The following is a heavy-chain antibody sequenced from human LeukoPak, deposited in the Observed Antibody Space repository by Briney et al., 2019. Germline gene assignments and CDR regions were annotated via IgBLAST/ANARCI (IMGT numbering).Heavy chain of an antibody. V-gene: IGHV4-61*02. J-gene: IGHJ6*03. CDR1: GGSISSGSYY. D-gene: IGHD2-2*01. Sequence: SQTLSLTCTVSGGSISSGSYYWSWIRQPAGKGLEWIGRIYTSGNTNYNPSLKSRVTISVDTSKNQFSLKLSSVTAADTAVYYCARGGSSTSYTYYYYYYMDVRGKGTTVTVSS. CDR3: ARGGSSTSYTYYYYYYMDV. CDR2: IYTSGNT.